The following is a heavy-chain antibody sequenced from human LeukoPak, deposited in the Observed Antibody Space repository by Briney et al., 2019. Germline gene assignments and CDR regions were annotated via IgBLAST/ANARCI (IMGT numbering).Heavy chain of an antibody. D-gene: IGHD5-18*01. CDR1: GYTFTSYG. J-gene: IGHJ4*02. Sequence: GASVKVSCKASGYTFTSYGISWVRQAPGQGLEWMGWISPNIGNTNYAQRLQGRVTMTTDTSTNTAYMELRSLKSDDTAVYYCARFVDTAMVSDYWGQGTLVTVSS. CDR2: ISPNIGNT. V-gene: IGHV1-18*01. CDR3: ARFVDTAMVSDY.